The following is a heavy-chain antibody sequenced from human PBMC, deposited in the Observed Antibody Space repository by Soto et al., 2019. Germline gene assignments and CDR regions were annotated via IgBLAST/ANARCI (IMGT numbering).Heavy chain of an antibody. CDR3: AKDRIAARRPYYYFDY. D-gene: IGHD6-6*01. CDR1: GFTFDDYA. CDR2: ISWNSGSI. J-gene: IGHJ4*02. V-gene: IGHV3-9*01. Sequence: EVQLVESGGGLVQPGRSLRLSCAASGFTFDDYAMHWVRQAPGKGLEWVSGISWNSGSIGYADSVKGRFTISRDNAKNSLYLQMNSLRAEDTALYYCAKDRIAARRPYYYFDYWGQGTLVTVSS.